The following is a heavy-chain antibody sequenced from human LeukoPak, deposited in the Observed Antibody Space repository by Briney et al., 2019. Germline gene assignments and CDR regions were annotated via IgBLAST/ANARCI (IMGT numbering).Heavy chain of an antibody. V-gene: IGHV3-23*01. Sequence: PGGSLRLSCTASGYTFNIYSMTWLPQAPGKGLEWVSAISGSGVNTYYADSVKGRFAASRGNSKNTLYLQMNSLRAEDTAVYYCARGGYTFGYDDYWGQGTLVTVSS. CDR2: ISGSGVNT. D-gene: IGHD5-18*01. J-gene: IGHJ4*02. CDR1: GYTFNIYS. CDR3: ARGGYTFGYDDY.